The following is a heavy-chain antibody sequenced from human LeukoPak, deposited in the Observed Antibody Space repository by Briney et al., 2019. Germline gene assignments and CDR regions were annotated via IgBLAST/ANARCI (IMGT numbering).Heavy chain of an antibody. V-gene: IGHV1-2*02. CDR1: GYTFTGYY. CDR3: ARNDGYSSSWYYYYYYMDV. Sequence: ASVNVSCKASGYTFTGYYMHWVRQAPGQGLEWMGWINPNSGGTNYAQKFQGRVTMTRDTSISTAYMELSRLRSDDTAVYYCARNDGYSSSWYYYYYYMDVWGKGTTVTISS. J-gene: IGHJ6*03. D-gene: IGHD6-13*01. CDR2: INPNSGGT.